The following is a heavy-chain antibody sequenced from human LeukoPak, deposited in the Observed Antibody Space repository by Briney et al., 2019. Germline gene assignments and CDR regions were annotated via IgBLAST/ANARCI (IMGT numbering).Heavy chain of an antibody. Sequence: GGSLRLSCAASGFTFSSYAMSWVRQAPGKGLEWVSTISISGGSTYYADSVKGRFTISRDNSKNTLYLQMSSLTAKDTAVYYCAKDRSIGTYYTFDSWGQGTLVTVSS. CDR1: GFTFSSYA. D-gene: IGHD1-26*01. CDR2: ISISGGST. J-gene: IGHJ4*02. CDR3: AKDRSIGTYYTFDS. V-gene: IGHV3-23*01.